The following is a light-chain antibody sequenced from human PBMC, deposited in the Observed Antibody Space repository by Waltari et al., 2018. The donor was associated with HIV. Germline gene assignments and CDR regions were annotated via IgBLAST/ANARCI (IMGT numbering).Light chain of an antibody. V-gene: IGLV1-40*01. CDR1: SSNIGAAYH. J-gene: IGLJ3*02. Sequence: QSVLAQPPSVSGAPGQRVTIPCTGSSSNIGAAYHVYWYQHLPGTAPQLLIHGNSKRPSGVPNRVSGSKSDTSASLAITGLQAEDEADYYCQSYDRSLSAWVFGGGTRLNVL. CDR3: QSYDRSLSAWV. CDR2: GNS.